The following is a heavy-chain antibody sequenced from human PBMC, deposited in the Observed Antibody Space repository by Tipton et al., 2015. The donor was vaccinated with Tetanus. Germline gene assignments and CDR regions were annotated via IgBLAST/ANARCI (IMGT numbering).Heavy chain of an antibody. J-gene: IGHJ4*02. CDR3: AGSQWLDGFIFDY. CDR1: GGSIAKDY. D-gene: IGHD6-19*01. CDR2: ISHSGSP. Sequence: TLSLTCNVSGGSIAKDYWSWIRQSPGKTLEWIGYISHSGSPNYNPSPKSRATVSVDTSKNQFSLDLTSVTAADTGVYYCAGSQWLDGFIFDYWGQGSLVTVAS. V-gene: IGHV4-59*01.